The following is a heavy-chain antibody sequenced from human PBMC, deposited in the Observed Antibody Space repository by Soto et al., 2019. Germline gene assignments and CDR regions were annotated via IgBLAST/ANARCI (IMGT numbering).Heavy chain of an antibody. CDR3: AKASHYYYGSGSYYIRVSEALDY. CDR2: ISYDGSNK. CDR1: GFTFSSYG. Sequence: GGSLRLSCAASGFTFSSYGMHWVRQAPGKGLEWVAVISYDGSNKYYADSVKGRFTISRDNSKNTLYLQMNSLRAEDTAVYYCAKASHYYYGSGSYYIRVSEALDYWGQGTLVTVSS. J-gene: IGHJ4*02. D-gene: IGHD3-10*01. V-gene: IGHV3-30*18.